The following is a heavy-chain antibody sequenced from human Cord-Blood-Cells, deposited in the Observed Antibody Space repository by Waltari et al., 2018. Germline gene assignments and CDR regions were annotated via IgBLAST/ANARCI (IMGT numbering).Heavy chain of an antibody. CDR3: TRGRFAIFDI. D-gene: IGHD2-2*01. Sequence: EVQLVESGGGLVQPGRSLRLSCTASGFTFGVYAMSWFRQAPGKGLEWVGFIRSKAYGGTTEYAASVKGRFTISRDDSKSIAYLQMNSLKTEDTAVYYCTRGRFAIFDIWGQGTMVTVSS. V-gene: IGHV3-49*03. CDR1: GFTFGVYA. J-gene: IGHJ3*02. CDR2: IRSKAYGGTT.